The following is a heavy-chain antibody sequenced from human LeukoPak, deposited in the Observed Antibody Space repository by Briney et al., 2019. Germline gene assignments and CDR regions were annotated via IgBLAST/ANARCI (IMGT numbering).Heavy chain of an antibody. Sequence: GGSLRLSCAASGFTFSSYGMHWVRQAPGKGLEWVSSISSASTYISYADSVKGRFTISRDNAKNSLYLQMNNLRGEDTAVYYWARNEGYCSSTSCDAYYFYMDVWGKGTTVTVSS. CDR2: ISSASTYI. CDR1: GFTFSSYG. D-gene: IGHD2-2*01. V-gene: IGHV3-21*01. CDR3: ARNEGYCSSTSCDAYYFYMDV. J-gene: IGHJ6*03.